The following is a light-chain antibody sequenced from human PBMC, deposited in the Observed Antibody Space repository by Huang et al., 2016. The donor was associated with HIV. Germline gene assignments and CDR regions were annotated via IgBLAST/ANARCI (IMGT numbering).Light chain of an antibody. J-gene: IGKJ4*01. Sequence: EIVMTQSPATLSVSPGERVILSGRASESVCRSLAWYQQKPGQATRLLIYGASTRDSGVLSMFSGIVSGTEFTLSISGLQSADFAVYYCQQYDKWPPLLTFGGGTNVEIK. CDR1: ESVCRS. V-gene: IGKV3-15*01. CDR3: QQYDKWPPLLT. CDR2: GAS.